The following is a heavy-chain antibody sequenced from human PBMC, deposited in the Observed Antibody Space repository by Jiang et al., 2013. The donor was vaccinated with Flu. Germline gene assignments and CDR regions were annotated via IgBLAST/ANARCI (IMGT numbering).Heavy chain of an antibody. V-gene: IGHV4-61*05. CDR2: IYDSESP. D-gene: IGHD1-1*01. Sequence: PGLVKPSETLSLTCTVSGGSISSSSYYWSYVRQSPGKGLEWIGYIYDSESPNYNPSLKSRVTISSDTSKNQISLRLTSVTAADTAIYYCARHLNGYDDGMGVWGQGTTVTVSS. CDR3: ARHLNGYDDGMGV. J-gene: IGHJ6*02. CDR1: GGSISSSSYY.